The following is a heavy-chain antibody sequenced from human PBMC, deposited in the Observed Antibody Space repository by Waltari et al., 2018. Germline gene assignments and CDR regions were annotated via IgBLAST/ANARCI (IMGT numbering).Heavy chain of an antibody. Sequence: EVQLVESGGGLVQPGRSLRLSCTASGFTFGDYAMSWFRQAPGKGREWVGFIRIKAYGGTTEYAASVKGRFTISRDGSKSIAYLQMNSLKTEDTAVYYCTRPPRYFDWLLHDAFDIWGQGTMVTVSS. CDR3: TRPPRYFDWLLHDAFDI. D-gene: IGHD3-9*01. J-gene: IGHJ3*02. CDR1: GFTFGDYA. CDR2: IRIKAYGGTT. V-gene: IGHV3-49*01.